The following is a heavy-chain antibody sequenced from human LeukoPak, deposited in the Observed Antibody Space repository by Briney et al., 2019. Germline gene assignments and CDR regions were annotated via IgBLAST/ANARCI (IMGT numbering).Heavy chain of an antibody. V-gene: IGHV4-34*01. CDR2: INHSGST. CDR1: GGSFSGYY. CDR3: ARVPAYGDDY. D-gene: IGHD4-17*01. Sequence: PSETLSLTCAVYGGSFSGYYWSWIRQPPGKGLEWIGEINHSGSTNYNPSLKSRVTISVDTSKNQFSLKLSSVTAADTAVYYCARVPAYGDDYWGQGTLVTVSS. J-gene: IGHJ4*02.